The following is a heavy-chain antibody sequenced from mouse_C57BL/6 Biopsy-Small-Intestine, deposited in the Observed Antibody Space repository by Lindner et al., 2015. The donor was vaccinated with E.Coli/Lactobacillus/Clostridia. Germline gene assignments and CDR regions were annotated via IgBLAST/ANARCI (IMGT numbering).Heavy chain of an antibody. CDR1: GYTITAYY. J-gene: IGHJ2*01. CDR3: SRGGLYYYGSFDY. Sequence: VQLQESGPVLVKPGASVKMSCKVTGYTITAYYMNWVKQSQGKSLEWIGVIDPSNGGISYNQKFKGKATLTVDKSSSTAYMDLNSLTSEDSAVYYCSRGGLYYYGSFDYWGQGTTLTVSS. CDR2: IDPSNGGI. D-gene: IGHD1-1*01. V-gene: IGHV1-19*01.